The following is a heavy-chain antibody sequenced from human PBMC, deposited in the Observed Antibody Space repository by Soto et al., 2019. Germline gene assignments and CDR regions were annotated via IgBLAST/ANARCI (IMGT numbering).Heavy chain of an antibody. D-gene: IGHD1-1*01. Sequence: ASVKVSCNASGYSFTCYYLHWVRHSPGQGLEWTGWIYPDSGCTNYAPKFRGWFTVTRDTSIRTAYMELSGLKSDETAVYFCMRAENFYPGNTFDYWGQGALVTAS. CDR3: MRAENFYPGNTFDY. J-gene: IGHJ4*02. CDR2: IYPDSGCT. V-gene: IGHV1-2*04. CDR1: GYSFTCYY.